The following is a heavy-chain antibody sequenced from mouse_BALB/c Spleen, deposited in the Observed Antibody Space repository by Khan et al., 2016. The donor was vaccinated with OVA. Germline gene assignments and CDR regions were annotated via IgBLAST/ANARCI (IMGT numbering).Heavy chain of an antibody. CDR3: VRDGGAMDY. V-gene: IGHV5-6-3*01. CDR2: INGNGDST. Sequence: EVELVESGGDLVQPGGSLKLSCAASGFTFSSYGMAWDRQTPDKRLELVATINGNGDSTYYPDSVKGRFTISRDNVKNTLYLQMSSLKSEDTAMYYCVRDGGAMDYWGQGTSVTVSS. J-gene: IGHJ4*01. CDR1: GFTFSSYG.